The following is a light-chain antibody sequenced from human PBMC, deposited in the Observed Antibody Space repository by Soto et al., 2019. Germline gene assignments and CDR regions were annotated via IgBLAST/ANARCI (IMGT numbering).Light chain of an antibody. V-gene: IGLV1-51*01. CDR2: DNT. J-gene: IGLJ2*01. CDR3: GTWDSTLNAEV. Sequence: QSVLTQPPSVSAAPGQKVTISCFGSSSNIGNNYVAWYQQLPGTAPKLLIYDNTKRPSGIPDRFSGSKSGTSATLGITGLQTGDEADYYCGTWDSTLNAEVFGGGTQLTVL. CDR1: SSNIGNNY.